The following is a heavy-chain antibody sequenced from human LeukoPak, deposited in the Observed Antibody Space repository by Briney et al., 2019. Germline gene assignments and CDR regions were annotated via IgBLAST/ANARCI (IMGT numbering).Heavy chain of an antibody. D-gene: IGHD6-13*01. Sequence: GGSLRLSCAASGFTVSNNYMSWVRQAPGKGLEWVSVIYSGGSTFYADSVKGRFTISRDNSKNTLYLQMNSLRAEDTAVYYCARSPYSSSWYVYWGQGTLVTVSS. V-gene: IGHV3-66*01. CDR3: ARSPYSSSWYVY. CDR1: GFTVSNNY. CDR2: IYSGGST. J-gene: IGHJ4*02.